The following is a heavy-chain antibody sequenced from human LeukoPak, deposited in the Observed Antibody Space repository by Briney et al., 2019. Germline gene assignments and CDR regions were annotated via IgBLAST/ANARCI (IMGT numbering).Heavy chain of an antibody. J-gene: IGHJ4*02. V-gene: IGHV4-59*01. CDR1: GGSISSYY. CDR3: ARDLGYFAGFDY. D-gene: IGHD3-9*01. CDR2: IYYSGST. Sequence: SETLSLTCTVSGGSISSYYWSWIRQPPGKGLEWIGYIYYSGSTNYNPSLKSRVTISVDTSKNQFSLKLSSVTAADTAVYYCARDLGYFAGFDYWGQGTLVTVSS.